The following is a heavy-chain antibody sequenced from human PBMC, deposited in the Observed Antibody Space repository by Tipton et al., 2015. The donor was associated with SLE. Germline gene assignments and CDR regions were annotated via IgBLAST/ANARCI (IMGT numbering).Heavy chain of an antibody. D-gene: IGHD1-26*01. CDR2: INHSGST. Sequence: LRLSCTASGFTFSDYYMSWIRQAPGKGLEWIGEINHSGSTNYNPSLKSRVTISVDTSKNQFSLKLSSVTAADTAVYYCARGLFPWELFYWGQGTLVTVSS. CDR1: GFTFSDYY. CDR3: ARGLFPWELFY. V-gene: IGHV4-34*01. J-gene: IGHJ4*02.